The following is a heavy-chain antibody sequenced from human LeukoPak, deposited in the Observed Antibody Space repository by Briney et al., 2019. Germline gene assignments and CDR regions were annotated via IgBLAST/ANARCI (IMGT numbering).Heavy chain of an antibody. CDR2: INSAGSST. CDR1: GGTFSSYW. CDR3: AKDRTLRHSSLLY. V-gene: IGHV3-74*01. J-gene: IGHJ4*02. Sequence: GGSLRLSCAASGGTFSSYWMHWVRQAPGKGLVWVSRINSAGSSTSYADSVKGRFTISRDNSKNTLSLQMNSLRAEDTAVYYCAKDRTLRHSSLLYWGQGTLVTVSS. D-gene: IGHD6-13*01.